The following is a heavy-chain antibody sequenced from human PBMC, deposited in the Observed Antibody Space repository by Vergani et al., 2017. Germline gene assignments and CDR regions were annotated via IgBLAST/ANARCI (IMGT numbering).Heavy chain of an antibody. CDR1: GGSISSYY. D-gene: IGHD4-17*01. V-gene: IGHV4-4*07. CDR2: IYTSGST. J-gene: IGHJ5*02. CDR3: ARRRGTVTTQRFDP. Sequence: QVQLQESGPGLVKPSETLSLTCTVSGGSISSYYWSWIRQPAGKGLEWIGRIYTSGSTNYNPSLKSRVTISVDTSKNQFSLKLSSVTAADTAVYYCARRRGTVTTQRFDPWGQGTLVTVSS.